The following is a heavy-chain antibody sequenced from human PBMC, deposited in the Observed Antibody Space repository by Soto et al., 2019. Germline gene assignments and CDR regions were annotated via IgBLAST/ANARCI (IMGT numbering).Heavy chain of an antibody. Sequence: PGGSLRLSCAASGFTFSSYWMSWVRQAPGKGLEWVANIKQDGSEKYYVDSVKGRFTISRDNAKNSLYLQMNSLRAEDTAVYYCARTPRSVLRFLEWYFDDWGQGTLVTVSS. CDR3: ARTPRSVLRFLEWYFDD. J-gene: IGHJ4*02. CDR1: GFTFSSYW. D-gene: IGHD3-3*01. CDR2: IKQDGSEK. V-gene: IGHV3-7*03.